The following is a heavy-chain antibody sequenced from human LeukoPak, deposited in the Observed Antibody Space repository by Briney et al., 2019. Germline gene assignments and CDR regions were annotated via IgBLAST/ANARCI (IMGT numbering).Heavy chain of an antibody. CDR2: ISACNGNT. CDR3: ARGLHSGSRSYYFDY. CDR1: GYTFTSYG. Sequence: GASVKVSCKASGYTFTSYGISWVRQAPGQGLEWMGWISACNGNTNYAQKLQGRVTMTTDTSTSTAYMELRSLRSDDTAVYYCARGLHSGSRSYYFDYWGQGTLVTVSS. J-gene: IGHJ4*02. D-gene: IGHD1-26*01. V-gene: IGHV1-18*01.